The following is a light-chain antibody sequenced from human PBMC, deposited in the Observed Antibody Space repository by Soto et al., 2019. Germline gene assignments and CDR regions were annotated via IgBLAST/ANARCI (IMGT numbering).Light chain of an antibody. V-gene: IGLV2-8*01. CDR2: EVT. CDR3: SSYAASNNCDFG. Sequence: QSALTHPPSASGSPGQSVTISCTGTSSDCGCYNYVSWYQQYPGRAPKLMLYEVTKRPSGVPDRFSGSKSGNTASLTVSGPQAEDEADYYCSSYAASNNCDFGFGGGTQLTVL. J-gene: IGLJ3*02. CDR1: SSDCGCYNY.